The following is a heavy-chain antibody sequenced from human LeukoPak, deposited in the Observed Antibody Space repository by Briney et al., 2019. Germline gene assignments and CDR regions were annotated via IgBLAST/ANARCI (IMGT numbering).Heavy chain of an antibody. D-gene: IGHD3-10*01. CDR3: ARHGGTMVRGTGLVENWFDP. J-gene: IGHJ5*02. CDR1: GYTFSTYW. CDR2: IYPGDSDT. Sequence: HGESLKISCKGSGYTFSTYWIGWVRQMPGKGLEWMGIIYPGDSDTIYSPSLQGQVTISADKSISTAYLQWNSLKASDTAMYYCARHGGTMVRGTGLVENWFDPWGQGTLVTVSS. V-gene: IGHV5-51*01.